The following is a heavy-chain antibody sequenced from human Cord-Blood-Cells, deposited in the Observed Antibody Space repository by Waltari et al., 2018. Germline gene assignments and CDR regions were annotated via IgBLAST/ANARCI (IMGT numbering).Heavy chain of an antibody. D-gene: IGHD3-22*01. CDR2: LYHSGST. V-gene: IGHV4-4*02. J-gene: IGHJ3*02. CDR3: ARASRYYDSSGYYAFDI. Sequence: QVQLQESGPGLVKPSGTLSLTCAVSGGSISSSNWWSWVRQPPGKGLEWIGELYHSGSTNYNPSLKSRVTISVDKSKNQFSLKLSSVTAVDTAVYYCARASRYYDSSGYYAFDIWGQGTMVTVSS. CDR1: GGSISSSNW.